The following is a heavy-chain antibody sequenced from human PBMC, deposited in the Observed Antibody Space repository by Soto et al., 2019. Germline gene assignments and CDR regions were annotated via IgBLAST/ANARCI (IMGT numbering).Heavy chain of an antibody. Sequence: GASVKVSCKASGGTFSSYDISWVRQAPGQGLEWMGRIFSIFGTANYAQKFQGRVTITADESTSTAYMELSSLRSEDTAVYYCARGSKNIRGYYGSGSALYYYGMDVWGQGTTVTVSS. CDR3: ARGSKNIRGYYGSGSALYYYGMDV. D-gene: IGHD3-10*01. CDR2: IFSIFGTA. CDR1: GGTFSSYD. J-gene: IGHJ6*02. V-gene: IGHV1-69*13.